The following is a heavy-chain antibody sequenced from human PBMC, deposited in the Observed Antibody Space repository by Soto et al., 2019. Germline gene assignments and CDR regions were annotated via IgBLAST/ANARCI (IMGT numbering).Heavy chain of an antibody. V-gene: IGHV4-4*07. Sequence: SETLSLTCSVSGGTISKSFWSWVRKPVGGGLEWMGRIYVTGTTDYNPSLRGRITMSVDVVKKTFSLRLTSVTAADTGVYYCVRDGSKTLRDWFDAWGQGMTVTVSS. CDR2: IYVTGTT. J-gene: IGHJ5*02. CDR3: VRDGSKTLRDWFDA. CDR1: GGTISKSF.